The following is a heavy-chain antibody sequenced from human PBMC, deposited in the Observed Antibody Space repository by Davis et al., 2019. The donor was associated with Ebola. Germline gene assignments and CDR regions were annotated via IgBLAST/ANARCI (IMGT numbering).Heavy chain of an antibody. CDR1: GFTFSSYD. CDR2: ISYDGSNK. D-gene: IGHD1/OR15-1a*01. CDR3: AKGTTCDY. J-gene: IGHJ4*02. Sequence: GESLKISCAASGFTFSSYDMHWVRQAPGKGLEWVAVISYDGSNKYYADSVKGRFTISRDNSKNTLYLQMNSLRAEDTAVYYCAKGTTCDYWGQGTLVTVSS. V-gene: IGHV3-30*18.